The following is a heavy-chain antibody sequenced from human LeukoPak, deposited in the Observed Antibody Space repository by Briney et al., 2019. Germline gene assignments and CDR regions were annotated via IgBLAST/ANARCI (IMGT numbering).Heavy chain of an antibody. J-gene: IGHJ4*02. Sequence: PSETLSLTCAVYGGSFSGYYWSWIRQPPGKGLEWIGEINHSGSTNYNPSLKSRVTISVDTSKNQFSLKLSSVTAADTAVYYCARVGGYDDDYWGQGTLVTVSS. V-gene: IGHV4-34*01. D-gene: IGHD5-12*01. CDR3: ARVGGYDDDY. CDR2: INHSGST. CDR1: GGSFSGYY.